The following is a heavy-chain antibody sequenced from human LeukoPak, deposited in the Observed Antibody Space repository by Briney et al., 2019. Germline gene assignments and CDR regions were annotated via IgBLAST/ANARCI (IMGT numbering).Heavy chain of an antibody. V-gene: IGHV3-21*01. Sequence: GGSLRLSCAASGFTFSSYSMNWVRQAPGKGLEWVSSISSSSSYIYYADSVKGRFTISRDNAKNSLYLQMNSLGAEDTAVYYCARDSSGRDGYNYYFDYWGQGTLVTVSS. CDR3: ARDSSGRDGYNYYFDY. J-gene: IGHJ4*02. D-gene: IGHD5-24*01. CDR1: GFTFSSYS. CDR2: ISSSSSYI.